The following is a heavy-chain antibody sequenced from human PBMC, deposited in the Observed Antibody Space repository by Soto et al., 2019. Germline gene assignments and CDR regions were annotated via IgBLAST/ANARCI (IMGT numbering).Heavy chain of an antibody. CDR2: ISSSGTYT. CDR1: GFIFSAYS. Sequence: EVQVVESGGGLVKPGGSLRLSCAASGFIFSAYSLNWVRQAPGRGLEWVSSISSSGTYTYYADSVKGRFTISGDNGKNSLYLEMNSLRAEDTAVYYCARGRRPGFYYYGMDVWGQGTTVTVSS. V-gene: IGHV3-21*01. J-gene: IGHJ6*02. CDR3: ARGRRPGFYYYGMDV.